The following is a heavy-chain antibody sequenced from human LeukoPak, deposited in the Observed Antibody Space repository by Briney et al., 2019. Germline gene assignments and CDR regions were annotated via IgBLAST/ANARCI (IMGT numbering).Heavy chain of an antibody. V-gene: IGHV4-59*01. CDR2: IFYSGNT. J-gene: IGHJ2*01. CDR3: ARDLWGTWVDFDL. D-gene: IGHD1-14*01. CDR1: GGSISSYY. Sequence: SETLSLTCTVSGGSISSYYWSWIRQPPGKGLEWIGFIFYSGNTNYNPSLKSRVTISVDTSKNQFSLKLSSVTAADTAVYYCARDLWGTWVDFDLWGRGTLVTVSS.